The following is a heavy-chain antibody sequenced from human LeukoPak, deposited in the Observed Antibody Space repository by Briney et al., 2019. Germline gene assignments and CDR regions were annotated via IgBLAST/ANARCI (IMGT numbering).Heavy chain of an antibody. V-gene: IGHV1-18*01. Sequence: GASVKVSCKASGYTFTSYGISWVRQAPGQGLEWMGWISAYNGNTNYAQELQGRVTMTTDTSTSTAYMELRSLRSDDTAVYYCARDLMEYYDSSGYFDDAFDIWGQGTMVTVSS. CDR1: GYTFTSYG. D-gene: IGHD3-22*01. CDR3: ARDLMEYYDSSGYFDDAFDI. J-gene: IGHJ3*02. CDR2: ISAYNGNT.